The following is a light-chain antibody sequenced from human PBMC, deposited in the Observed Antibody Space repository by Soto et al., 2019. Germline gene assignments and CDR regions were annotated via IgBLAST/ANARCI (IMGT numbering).Light chain of an antibody. Sequence: DLQMTQSPSTLSASVGDRVTITCRASQSISSWLAWYQQKPGKAPKLLIYKASSLESGVPSRFSGSGSGTEFTLTISSLQPDDFATYYCQQYNSYSLTFGGGTNVEIK. V-gene: IGKV1-5*03. J-gene: IGKJ4*01. CDR1: QSISSW. CDR3: QQYNSYSLT. CDR2: KAS.